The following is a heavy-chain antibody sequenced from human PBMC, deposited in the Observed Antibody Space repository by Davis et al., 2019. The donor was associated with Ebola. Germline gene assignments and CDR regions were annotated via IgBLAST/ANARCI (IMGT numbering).Heavy chain of an antibody. V-gene: IGHV1-2*04. D-gene: IGHD5-12*01. Sequence: ASVKVSCKASGYTFTGYYMHWVRQAPGQGLEWMGWINPNSGGTNYAQKFQGWVTMTRDTSISTAYMELSRLRSDDTAVYYCARDRPYSGYDYYYYYGMDVWGQGTTVTVSS. J-gene: IGHJ6*02. CDR1: GYTFTGYY. CDR3: ARDRPYSGYDYYYYYGMDV. CDR2: INPNSGGT.